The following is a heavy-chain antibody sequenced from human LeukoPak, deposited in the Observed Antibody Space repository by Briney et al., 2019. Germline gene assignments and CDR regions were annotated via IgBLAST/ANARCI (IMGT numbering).Heavy chain of an antibody. Sequence: GGSLRLXCAASGFTFSSYSMKWVRQAPGKGLEWVSSISSSSSYIYYADSVKGRFTISRDNAKNSLYLQMNSLRAEDTAVYYCARDLWEMATIGWAFDIWGQGTMVTVSS. CDR2: ISSSSSYI. CDR3: ARDLWEMATIGWAFDI. J-gene: IGHJ3*02. D-gene: IGHD5-24*01. V-gene: IGHV3-21*01. CDR1: GFTFSSYS.